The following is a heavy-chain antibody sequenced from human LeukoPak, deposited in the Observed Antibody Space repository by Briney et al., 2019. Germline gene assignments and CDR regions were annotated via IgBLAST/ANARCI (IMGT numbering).Heavy chain of an antibody. CDR3: ARGKRWLPHYFDY. D-gene: IGHD5-24*01. V-gene: IGHV4-34*01. J-gene: IGHJ4*02. Sequence: SETLSLTCAVYGGSFSGYYWSWIREPPGKGLEWIGEINHSGSTNYNPSLKSRVTISVDTSKNQFSLKLSSVTAADTAVYYCARGKRWLPHYFDYWGQGTLVTVSS. CDR1: GGSFSGYY. CDR2: INHSGST.